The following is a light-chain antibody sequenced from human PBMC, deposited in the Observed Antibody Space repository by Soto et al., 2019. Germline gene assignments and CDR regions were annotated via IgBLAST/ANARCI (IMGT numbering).Light chain of an antibody. J-gene: IGKJ1*01. CDR3: QQYGTSPQT. V-gene: IGKV3-20*01. CDR2: GAS. CDR1: QSVISSS. Sequence: EIVLTHSPGTLSLSPGERATLSCRASQSVISSSLAWYQQRPGQAPSLLIYGASSRATGIPDRFSGSGSGPDFTLTISRLEPEDCAVYYCQQYGTSPQTFGQGTKVDIK.